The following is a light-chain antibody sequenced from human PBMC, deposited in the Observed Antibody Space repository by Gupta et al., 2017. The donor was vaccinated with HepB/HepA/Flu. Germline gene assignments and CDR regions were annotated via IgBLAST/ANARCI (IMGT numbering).Light chain of an antibody. CDR1: SSDIGAYNY. J-gene: IGLJ2*01. Sequence: QSALTQPASVSGSPGPSITISCTGTSSDIGAYNYVSWYQQAPGKVPKLIIYDVTKRPSGTSRRFSASKSGNTASLTISGPEEEDEADYYGGSDTTSNTVVFGGGTKRTVL. V-gene: IGLV2-14*03. CDR3: GSDTTSNTVV. CDR2: DVT.